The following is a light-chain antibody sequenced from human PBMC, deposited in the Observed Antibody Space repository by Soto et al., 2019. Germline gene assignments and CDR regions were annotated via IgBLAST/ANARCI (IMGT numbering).Light chain of an antibody. CDR3: HQRAGWPPT. V-gene: IGKV3-11*01. CDR1: RSVNNF. J-gene: IGKJ4*01. Sequence: EIVMTQSPATLSVSPGERATLSCRATRSVNNFVAWYQQKPGQAPSLLISDASNRATGIPDRFSGSGSGTDFTLTINSLEPEDFAVYFCHQRAGWPPTFGGGTKVDI. CDR2: DAS.